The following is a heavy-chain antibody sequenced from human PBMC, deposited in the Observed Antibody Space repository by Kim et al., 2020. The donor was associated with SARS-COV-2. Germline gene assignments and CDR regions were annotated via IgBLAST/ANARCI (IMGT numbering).Heavy chain of an antibody. D-gene: IGHD3-16*01. V-gene: IGHV1-69*13. CDR2: IIPIFGTA. J-gene: IGHJ5*02. CDR3: ARAPRVLITFGGGWFDP. CDR1: GGTFSSYA. Sequence: SVKVSCKASGGTFSSYAISWVRQAPGQGLEWMGGIIPIFGTANYAQKFQGRVTITADESTSTAYMELSSLRSEDTAVYYCARAPRVLITFGGGWFDPWGQGTLVTVSS.